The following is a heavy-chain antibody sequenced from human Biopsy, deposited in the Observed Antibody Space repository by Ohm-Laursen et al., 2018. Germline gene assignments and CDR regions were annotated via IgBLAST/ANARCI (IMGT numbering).Heavy chain of an antibody. CDR3: ARRGSGGRSFDH. Sequence: SETLSLTCTVSGDSINSSYWSWIRQAPGKGLEWIGFISNSGNTNYKPSLKSRVIISVDTSKNQFSLNLSSVTAADTAVYYCARRGSGGRSFDHWGQGTLVTVSS. D-gene: IGHD2-15*01. CDR1: GDSINSSY. V-gene: IGHV4-59*08. CDR2: ISNSGNT. J-gene: IGHJ4*02.